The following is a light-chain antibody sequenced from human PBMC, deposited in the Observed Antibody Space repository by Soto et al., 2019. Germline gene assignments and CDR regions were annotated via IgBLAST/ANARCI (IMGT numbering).Light chain of an antibody. Sequence: ALTQPPSASGSPGQSVTISCTGTSSDVGGYNYVSWYQQHPGKAPKLMIYEVSKRPSGVPDRFSGSKSDNTAYLTVSGFQAEDEADYYCISYAGSDNFVFGTGTRSPS. V-gene: IGLV2-8*01. CDR2: EVS. J-gene: IGLJ1*01. CDR3: ISYAGSDNFV. CDR1: SSDVGGYNY.